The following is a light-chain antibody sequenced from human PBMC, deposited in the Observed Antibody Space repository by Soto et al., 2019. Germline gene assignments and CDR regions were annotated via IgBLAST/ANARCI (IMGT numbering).Light chain of an antibody. Sequence: EIVLTQSPGTLSLSPRERATLSCRASQSISSSYLAWYQQKPGQAPRVLIYGASSRATGIPDRFSGSGSGTDFTLTIIRLEPEVFAVYYCQQYGNSPYTFGQGTNLEIK. CDR2: GAS. CDR3: QQYGNSPYT. V-gene: IGKV3-20*01. J-gene: IGKJ2*01. CDR1: QSISSSY.